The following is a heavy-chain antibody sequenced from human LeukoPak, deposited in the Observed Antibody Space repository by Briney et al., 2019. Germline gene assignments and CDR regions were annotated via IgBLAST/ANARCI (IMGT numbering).Heavy chain of an antibody. J-gene: IGHJ5*02. Sequence: SETLSLTCAVYGGSFSGYYWSWIRQPPGKGLEWIGEINHSGSTNYNPSLKSRVTISVDTSKNQSSLKLSSVTAADTAVYYCARGRCGGGSCYPNWFDPWGQGTLVTVSS. CDR3: ARGRCGGGSCYPNWFDP. CDR1: GGSFSGYY. V-gene: IGHV4-34*01. CDR2: INHSGST. D-gene: IGHD2-15*01.